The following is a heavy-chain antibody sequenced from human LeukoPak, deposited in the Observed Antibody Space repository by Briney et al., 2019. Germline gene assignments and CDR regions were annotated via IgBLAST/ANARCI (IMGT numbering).Heavy chain of an antibody. V-gene: IGHV1-3*03. Sequence: ASVKVSCKASGYTFTDYALHWVRQAPGQSLEWMGWITTGRGDTQYSQAFQRGITITRDKSASTVSMDLSALRSEDTAVYYCARGGKQWRGGNYFDSWGQGTLVAVSS. D-gene: IGHD6-19*01. J-gene: IGHJ4*02. CDR2: ITTGRGDT. CDR3: ARGGKQWRGGNYFDS. CDR1: GYTFTDYA.